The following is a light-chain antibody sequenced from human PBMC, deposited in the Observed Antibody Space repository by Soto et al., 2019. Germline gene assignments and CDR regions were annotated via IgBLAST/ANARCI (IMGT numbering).Light chain of an antibody. CDR1: QSVSGN. CDR2: GAS. J-gene: IGKJ5*01. V-gene: IGKV3-15*01. CDR3: QQYNNWFSIT. Sequence: DIEMTQSPATLSVSPGERATLSCRASQSVSGNLAWYQQKPGQAPRLLIYGASTRANGIPARFSGSGSGAEFTLTISSLQSEDFAVYYCQQYNNWFSITFGQGTRLEIK.